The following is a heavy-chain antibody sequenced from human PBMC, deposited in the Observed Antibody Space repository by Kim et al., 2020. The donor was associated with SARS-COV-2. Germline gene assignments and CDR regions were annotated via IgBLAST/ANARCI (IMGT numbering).Heavy chain of an antibody. J-gene: IGHJ4*02. CDR3: AIDEESLDY. V-gene: IGHV3-33*01. CDR1: GFTFNNYG. D-gene: IGHD3-10*01. CDR2: VWYDGSYK. Sequence: GGSLRLSCAASGFTFNNYGIHWVRQAPGKGLEWVAVVWYDGSYKYYADSVKGRFSVSRDNSKNTVYLQMNSLRAEDTAIYYCAIDEESLDYWGQGTLVTVSS.